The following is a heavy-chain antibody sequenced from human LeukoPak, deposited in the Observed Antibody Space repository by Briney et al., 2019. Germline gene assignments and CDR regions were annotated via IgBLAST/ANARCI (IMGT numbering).Heavy chain of an antibody. CDR1: GASISSYY. CDR3: ASGPYPAAGTDHQFDY. Sequence: SETLSLTCTVSGASISSYYWSWIRQPPGEGLEWSGYIFYRGSTNYNPSLKSRVTISVDTSKNQFSLKLSSVTAADTAVYYCASGPYPAAGTDHQFDYWGQGILVTVFS. D-gene: IGHD6-13*01. CDR2: IFYRGST. V-gene: IGHV4-59*01. J-gene: IGHJ4*02.